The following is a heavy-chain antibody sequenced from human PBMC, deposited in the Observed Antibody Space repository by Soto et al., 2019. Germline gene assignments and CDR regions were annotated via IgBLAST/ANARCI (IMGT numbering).Heavy chain of an antibody. J-gene: IGHJ4*02. CDR3: ASAYYYDSSGYSPGGY. V-gene: IGHV3-7*01. D-gene: IGHD3-22*01. CDR1: GLTFSSYW. CDR2: IKQDGSQK. Sequence: AGSLRLSCAASGLTFSSYWMSWVRQAPGKGLEWVANIKQDGSQKYYVDSVKGRFTIPRDNAKNSLYLQMNSLRVEDTAVYYCASAYYYDSSGYSPGGYWGQGTLVTVSS.